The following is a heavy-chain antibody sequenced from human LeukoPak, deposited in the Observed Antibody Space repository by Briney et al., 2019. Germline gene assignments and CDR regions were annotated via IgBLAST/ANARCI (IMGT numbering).Heavy chain of an antibody. CDR2: ISSGGITI. CDR3: ATGYSSGWY. V-gene: IGHV3-11*01. D-gene: IGHD6-19*01. J-gene: IGHJ4*02. CDR1: GFTFSDYY. Sequence: GGSLRLSCAASGFTFSDYYMSWIRQAPVKGVEWVSYISSGGITIYYADSVKGRFTISRDNAKNSLYLQMNSLRAEDTAVYYCATGYSSGWYWGQGTLVTVSS.